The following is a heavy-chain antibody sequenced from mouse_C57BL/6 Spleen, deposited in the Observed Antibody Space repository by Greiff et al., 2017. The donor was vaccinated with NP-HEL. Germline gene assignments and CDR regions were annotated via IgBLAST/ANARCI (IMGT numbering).Heavy chain of an antibody. J-gene: IGHJ3*01. CDR3: ARGELRDYYGRAAY. CDR2: ISSGSSTT. V-gene: IGHV5-17*01. D-gene: IGHD1-1*01. Sequence: EVQLVESGGGLVKPGGSLKLSCAASGFTFSDYGMHWVRQAPEKGLEWVAYISSGSSTTYYADTVKGRITISRDNAKNTLFLQMTSLRSEDTAMYYCARGELRDYYGRAAYWGQGTLVTVSA. CDR1: GFTFSDYG.